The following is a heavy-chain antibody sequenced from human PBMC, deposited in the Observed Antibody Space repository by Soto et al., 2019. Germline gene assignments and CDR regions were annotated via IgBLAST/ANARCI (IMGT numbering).Heavy chain of an antibody. Sequence: ASVKVSCKASGYTFTSYGISWVRQAPGQGLEWMGWISAYNGNTNYAQKLQGRVTMTTDTSTSTAYMELRSLRSDDTAVYYCARDYSYDSSGYTPSHSYWGQGSLVTVSS. V-gene: IGHV1-18*04. CDR2: ISAYNGNT. CDR1: GYTFTSYG. J-gene: IGHJ4*02. D-gene: IGHD3-22*01. CDR3: ARDYSYDSSGYTPSHSY.